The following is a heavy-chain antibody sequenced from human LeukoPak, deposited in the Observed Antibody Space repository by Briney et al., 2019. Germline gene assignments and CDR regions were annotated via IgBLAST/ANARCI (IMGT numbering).Heavy chain of an antibody. CDR1: GYTFTSYY. Sequence: ASVKVSCKASGYTFTSYYMHWVRQAPGQGLEWMGWINPNSGGTNYAQKFQGRVTMTRDTSISTAYMELSRLRSDDTAAYYCARDRILTKSYNWFDPWGQGTLVTVSS. CDR2: INPNSGGT. V-gene: IGHV1-2*02. J-gene: IGHJ5*02. D-gene: IGHD1-1*01. CDR3: ARDRILTKSYNWFDP.